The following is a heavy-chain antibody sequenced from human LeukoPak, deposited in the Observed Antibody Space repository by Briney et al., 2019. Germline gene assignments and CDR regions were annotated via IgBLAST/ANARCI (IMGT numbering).Heavy chain of an antibody. D-gene: IGHD3-22*01. CDR1: GFTVSSNY. J-gene: IGHJ3*02. Sequence: PGGSLRLSCAASGFTVSSNYMNWVRQAPGKGLEWVSVIYTGGSTYFADSVKGRFTISSDNSKNTLYLQTNSLRAEDTAVYYCARGGGSGYLRAFDTWGQGTMVIVSS. V-gene: IGHV3-53*01. CDR2: IYTGGST. CDR3: ARGGGSGYLRAFDT.